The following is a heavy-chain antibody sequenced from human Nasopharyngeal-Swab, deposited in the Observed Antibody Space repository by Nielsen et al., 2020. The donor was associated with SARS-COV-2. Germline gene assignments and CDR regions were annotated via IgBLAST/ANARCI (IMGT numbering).Heavy chain of an antibody. CDR2: ISPYNGNT. D-gene: IGHD6-19*01. CDR3: AGDPSGWGAYSDY. Sequence: ASVKDSCKASGYIFLNHGIFWVRQPPAQGLACMGWISPYNGNTNYAQTVQGRVTMTTDTSTTTAYMELRSLRSDDTAVYYCAGDPSGWGAYSDYWGQGTLVTVSS. V-gene: IGHV1-18*01. J-gene: IGHJ4*02. CDR1: GYIFLNHG.